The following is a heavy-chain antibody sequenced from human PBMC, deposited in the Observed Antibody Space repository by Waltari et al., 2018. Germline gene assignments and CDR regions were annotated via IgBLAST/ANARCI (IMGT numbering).Heavy chain of an antibody. D-gene: IGHD1-26*01. CDR1: GYTFTSYG. V-gene: IGHV1-18*01. CDR3: ARELGVVGATGGVAY. CDR2: DSAEKCNT. Sequence: QVQLVQSGAEVKKPGASVKVSCKASGYTFTSYGISWVRQAPGEGVEWMGCDSAEKCNTNYALKLQGRVTRTTDTSTSTAYMELRSLRSDDTAVYYCARELGVVGATGGVAYWGQGTLVTVSS. J-gene: IGHJ4*02.